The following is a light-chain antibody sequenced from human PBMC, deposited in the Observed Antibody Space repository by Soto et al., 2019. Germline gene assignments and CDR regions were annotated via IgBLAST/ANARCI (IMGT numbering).Light chain of an antibody. CDR2: DAS. J-gene: IGKJ2*01. Sequence: DIQMTQSPSTLSASVGDRVTITCRASQSISSWLAWYQQKPGKAPKLLIYDASSLESGVPSRVSGSGSGTAFTLTIRSLQPDDFATYYCQQYNSYPYTFGQGTKLEIK. CDR1: QSISSW. V-gene: IGKV1-5*01. CDR3: QQYNSYPYT.